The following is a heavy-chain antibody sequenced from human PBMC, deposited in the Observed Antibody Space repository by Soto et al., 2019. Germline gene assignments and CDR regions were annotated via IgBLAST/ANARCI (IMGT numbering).Heavy chain of an antibody. CDR2: IIPIFGTA. V-gene: IGHV1-69*13. Sequence: ASVKVSCKASGCTFSSYAISWVRQAPGQGLEWMGGIIPIFGTANYAQKFQGRVTITADESTSTAYMELSSLRSEDTAVYYCATDFWGGSGYNWFDPWGQGTLVTVSS. D-gene: IGHD3-3*01. J-gene: IGHJ5*02. CDR1: GCTFSSYA. CDR3: ATDFWGGSGYNWFDP.